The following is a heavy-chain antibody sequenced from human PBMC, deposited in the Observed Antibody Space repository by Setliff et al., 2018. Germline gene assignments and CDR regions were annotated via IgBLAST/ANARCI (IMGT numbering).Heavy chain of an antibody. CDR3: AREMCVGGDCGSDAFDI. V-gene: IGHV3-11*04. CDR2: ISSSSSTI. D-gene: IGHD2-21*02. Sequence: GGSLRLSCAASGFTFSDYYMSWIRQAPGKGLEWVSYISSSSSTIYYADSVKGRFTISRDNAKNSLYLQMNSLRAEDTAVYYCAREMCVGGDCGSDAFDIWGQGTMVTVSS. CDR1: GFTFSDYY. J-gene: IGHJ3*02.